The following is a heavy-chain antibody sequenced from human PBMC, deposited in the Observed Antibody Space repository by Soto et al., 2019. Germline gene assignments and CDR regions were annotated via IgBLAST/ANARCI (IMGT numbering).Heavy chain of an antibody. J-gene: IGHJ4*02. D-gene: IGHD1-1*01. V-gene: IGHV2-5*02. CDR2: IYWDDYK. CDR1: GFSLATTGVG. Sequence: QITLKESGPALVNPTQTLTLTCTFSGFSLATTGVGVGWIRQPPGKALECLALIYWDDYKRYNPSLRSRLTITKDISKNQVVLSMTNMDPVDTATYYCAHRRGGHNWYDGNFDYWGQGTLITVSS. CDR3: AHRRGGHNWYDGNFDY.